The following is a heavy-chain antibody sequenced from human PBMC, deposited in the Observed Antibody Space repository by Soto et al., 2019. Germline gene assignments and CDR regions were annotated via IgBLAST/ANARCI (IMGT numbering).Heavy chain of an antibody. CDR3: ARTLGPQVTGYVDSDYRWTIDQ. CDR1: GNTVPNYA. CDR2: INGGNGNT. Sequence: ASVKVSCKASGNTVPNYAIHWVRQAPGQRLEWMGWINGGNGNTYYSEHFQGRVTFTRDTSAGTVYMQLSSLTSEDTGVYFCARTLGPQVTGYVDSDYRWTIDQWGQGTLVTVSS. V-gene: IGHV1-3*01. D-gene: IGHD4-4*01. J-gene: IGHJ4*02.